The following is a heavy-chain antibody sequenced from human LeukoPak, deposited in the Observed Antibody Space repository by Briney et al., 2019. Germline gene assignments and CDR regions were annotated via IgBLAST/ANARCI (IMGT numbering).Heavy chain of an antibody. D-gene: IGHD3-22*01. CDR2: IYYSGST. Sequence: PSQTLSLTCTVSGGSISSGGYYWSWIRQHPGTGLECTGYIYYSGSTYCNPSLKSRVTISVDTSKNQFSLKLSSVTAADTAVYYCARGQAPYYYDSSGYVDYWGQGTLVTVSS. CDR3: ARGQAPYYYDSSGYVDY. J-gene: IGHJ4*02. V-gene: IGHV4-31*03. CDR1: GGSISSGGYY.